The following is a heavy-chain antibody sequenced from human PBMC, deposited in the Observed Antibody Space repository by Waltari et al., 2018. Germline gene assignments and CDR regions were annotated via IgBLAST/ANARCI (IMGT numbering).Heavy chain of an antibody. CDR3: ARGKVGDSYGYGLELWHFDY. V-gene: IGHV4-34*01. CDR1: GGSFSGYY. J-gene: IGHJ4*02. Sequence: QVQLQQWGAGLLNPSETLSLPCAVYGGSFSGYYWSSIRQPPGKGREWIVAINHSGRPNDTPSIKSGVTRTVDTPKNQFSLKVSSVTAADTAVYYCARGKVGDSYGYGLELWHFDYWGQGTLVTVSS. CDR2: INHSGRP. D-gene: IGHD5-18*01.